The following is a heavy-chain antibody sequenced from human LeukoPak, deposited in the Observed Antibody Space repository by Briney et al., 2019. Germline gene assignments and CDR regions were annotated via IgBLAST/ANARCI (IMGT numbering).Heavy chain of an antibody. CDR3: AREGGQQPRGKNYYYGMDV. J-gene: IGHJ6*02. D-gene: IGHD6-13*01. V-gene: IGHV3-30-3*01. CDR2: ISYDGSNT. Sequence: PGGSLRLSCAASGFTFSSFAFYWVRQGPGKGLEWVAVISYDGSNTHYADSVKGRFTISRDSSRNTLYLQMNSLRVEDTAVYYCAREGGQQPRGKNYYYGMDVWGQGTTVTVSS. CDR1: GFTFSSFA.